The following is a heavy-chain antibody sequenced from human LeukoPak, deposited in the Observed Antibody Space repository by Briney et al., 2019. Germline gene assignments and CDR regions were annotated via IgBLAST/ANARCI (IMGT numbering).Heavy chain of an antibody. V-gene: IGHV3-30-3*01. CDR1: GFTFSSYA. J-gene: IGHJ4*02. Sequence: GGSLRLSCAASGFTFSSYAMHWVRQAPGKGLEWVAVISYDGGNKYYADSVKGRFTISRDNSKNTLYLQMNSLRAEDTAVYYCARDRDGAYYDNPLDYWGQGTLVTVSS. CDR2: ISYDGGNK. D-gene: IGHD3-22*01. CDR3: ARDRDGAYYDNPLDY.